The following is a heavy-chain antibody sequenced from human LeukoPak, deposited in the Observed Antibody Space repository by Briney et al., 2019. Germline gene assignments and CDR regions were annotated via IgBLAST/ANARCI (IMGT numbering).Heavy chain of an antibody. Sequence: SETLSLTCAVYGGSFSGYYWSWIRQPPAKGLEWIGEFIHSGSTNYNSSLKTRVTISVDTSKNQFSLKLSSVTAADTAVYYCAFRTKTGYSSSWYLSWGQGTLVTVSS. J-gene: IGHJ5*02. V-gene: IGHV4-34*12. CDR3: AFRTKTGYSSSWYLS. CDR2: FIHSGST. D-gene: IGHD6-13*01. CDR1: GGSFSGYY.